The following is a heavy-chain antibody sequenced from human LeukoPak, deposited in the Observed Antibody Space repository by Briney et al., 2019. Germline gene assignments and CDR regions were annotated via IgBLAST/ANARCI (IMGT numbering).Heavy chain of an antibody. CDR1: GFTFSDYY. Sequence: GGSLRLSCAASGFTFSDYYMSWIRQAPGKGLEWVSYLSTTSSYTDYADSVRGRFTISRDNAKNLLYLQMNSLRPEDTAVYYCARDWYCSSSICYTDRNWFDPWGQGTLVTASS. D-gene: IGHD2-2*02. V-gene: IGHV3-11*05. CDR3: ARDWYCSSSICYTDRNWFDP. CDR2: LSTTSSYT. J-gene: IGHJ5*02.